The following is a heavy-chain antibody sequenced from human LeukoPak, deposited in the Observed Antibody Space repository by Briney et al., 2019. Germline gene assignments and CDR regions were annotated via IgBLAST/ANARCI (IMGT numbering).Heavy chain of an antibody. CDR3: ASPSEALTGTTEPFDY. D-gene: IGHD1-20*01. CDR2: INPNSGGT. V-gene: IGHV1-2*02. J-gene: IGHJ4*02. Sequence: GASVKVSCKASGYTFTGYYTHWVRQAPGQGLEWMGWINPNSGGTNYAQKFQGRVTMTRDTSISTAYMELSRLRSDDTAVYYCASPSEALTGTTEPFDYWGQGTLVTVSS. CDR1: GYTFTGYY.